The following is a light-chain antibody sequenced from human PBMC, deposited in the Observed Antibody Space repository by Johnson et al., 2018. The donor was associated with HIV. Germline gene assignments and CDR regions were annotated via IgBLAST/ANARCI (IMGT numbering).Light chain of an antibody. CDR1: SSNIGNNY. CDR3: GTWDSSLSFLYV. V-gene: IGLV1-51*02. Sequence: QSVLTQPPSVSAAPGQKVTISCSGSSSNIGNNYVSWYQQLPGTAPKLLIYENNKRPSGIPDRFSGSKSGTSATLGITGLQTGDAAENYCGTWDSSLSFLYVFGTGTQVTVL. CDR2: ENN. J-gene: IGLJ1*01.